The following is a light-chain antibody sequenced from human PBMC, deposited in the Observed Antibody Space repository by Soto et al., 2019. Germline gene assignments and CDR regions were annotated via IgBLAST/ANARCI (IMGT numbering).Light chain of an antibody. Sequence: QSVLTQPPSASGTPGQRVTIACSGGSSNIESNTVNWYQQVPGTAPKLLLSSNNQRPSGVPDRFSGSQAGTSAALAISGLQSEDEADYYCAAWDDSLNGWVIGGGTEVTVL. CDR3: AAWDDSLNGWV. CDR2: SNN. V-gene: IGLV1-44*01. J-gene: IGLJ2*01. CDR1: SSNIESNT.